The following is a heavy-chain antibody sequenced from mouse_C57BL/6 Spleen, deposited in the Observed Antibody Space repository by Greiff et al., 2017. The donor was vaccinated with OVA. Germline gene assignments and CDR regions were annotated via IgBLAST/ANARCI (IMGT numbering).Heavy chain of an antibody. CDR3: ARSQLGLDY. CDR2: IDPANGNT. Sequence: EVQLVESVAELVRPGASVKLSCTASGFNIKSSYMHWVKQRPDQGLEWIGRIDPANGNTKYAPKFKGKATMTADTSSNTAYLQLSSLTSEDTAIYFCARSQLGLDYWGQGTTLTVSS. CDR1: GFNIKSSY. V-gene: IGHV14-3*01. J-gene: IGHJ2*01. D-gene: IGHD4-1*02.